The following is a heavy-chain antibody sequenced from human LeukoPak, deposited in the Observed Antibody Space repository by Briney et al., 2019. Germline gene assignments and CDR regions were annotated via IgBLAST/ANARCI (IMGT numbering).Heavy chain of an antibody. J-gene: IGHJ3*02. D-gene: IGHD3-22*01. CDR2: ISAYNGNT. V-gene: IGHV1-18*01. CDR1: GYTFTSYG. CDR3: ARLFHYYDSSGYYSVDNDAFDI. Sequence: GASVKVSCKASGYTFTSYGISWVRQAPGQGLEWMGWISAYNGNTNYAQKLQGRVTMTTDTSTSTAYMELRSLRSDDTAVYYCARLFHYYDSSGYYSVDNDAFDIWGQGTMVTVSS.